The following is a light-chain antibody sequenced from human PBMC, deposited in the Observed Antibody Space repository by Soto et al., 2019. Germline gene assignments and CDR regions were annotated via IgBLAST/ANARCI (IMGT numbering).Light chain of an antibody. CDR1: QSISSW. J-gene: IGKJ1*01. Sequence: DVQMTQSPSTLSASVGESVTLTCRASQSISSWLAWYQQKPGKAPKLLIYKASSIERGVPSRFSGSGSGTEFTLSISSLQSDDFATYYCLQYNSYSTWTFGQGTKVEIK. V-gene: IGKV1-5*03. CDR2: KAS. CDR3: LQYNSYSTWT.